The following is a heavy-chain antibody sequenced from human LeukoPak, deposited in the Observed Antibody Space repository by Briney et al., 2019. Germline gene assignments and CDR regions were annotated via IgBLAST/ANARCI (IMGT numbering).Heavy chain of an antibody. CDR1: GFTFSTYA. J-gene: IGHJ4*02. CDR3: ARDKLGIDY. D-gene: IGHD7-27*01. Sequence: PGGSLRLSCADSGFTFSTYAMNWVRQAPGKGLEWVSYISSSSTTIYYADSVKGRFTISRDNAKKSLYLQMNTLRAEATAVYYCARDKLGIDYWGQGTLVTVSS. V-gene: IGHV3-48*01. CDR2: ISSSSTTI.